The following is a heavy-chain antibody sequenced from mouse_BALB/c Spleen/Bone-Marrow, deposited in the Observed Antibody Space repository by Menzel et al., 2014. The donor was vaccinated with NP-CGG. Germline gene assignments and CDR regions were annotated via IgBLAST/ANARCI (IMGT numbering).Heavy chain of an antibody. Sequence: DVKLVESGGGLVQPGDSLRLSCATSGFTFSDFYMEWVRQPPGKRLEWIATSRNRAKYYTTEYSASVKGRFIVSRDTSQSDLYLQMNALRAEDTAIYYCARDVGYGNYFVYWGQGTLVTVSA. CDR2: SRNRAKYYTT. J-gene: IGHJ3*01. CDR1: GFTFSDFY. CDR3: ARDVGYGNYFVY. D-gene: IGHD2-10*02. V-gene: IGHV7-1*02.